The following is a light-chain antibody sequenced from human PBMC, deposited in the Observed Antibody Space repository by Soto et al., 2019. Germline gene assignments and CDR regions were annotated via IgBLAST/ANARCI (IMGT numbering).Light chain of an antibody. V-gene: IGKV1-39*01. Sequence: DIQMTQSPSSLSASVGDRVTITCRASQSISSYLNWYQQKPGKAPKLLIYAACSLQSGVPSRFSGSGSGTDFSLTISSLQPEDFATYYCQRSYSTPPTFGGGTKVDIK. CDR1: QSISSY. CDR3: QRSYSTPPT. CDR2: AAC. J-gene: IGKJ4*01.